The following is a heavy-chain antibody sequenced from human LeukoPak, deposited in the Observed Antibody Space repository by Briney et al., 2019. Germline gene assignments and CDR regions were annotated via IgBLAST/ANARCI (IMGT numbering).Heavy chain of an antibody. CDR2: ISSSDSTI. J-gene: IGHJ4*02. D-gene: IGHD5-24*01. CDR1: GFTFSSYE. V-gene: IGHV3-48*03. Sequence: GGSLRLSCAASGFTFSSYEMNWVRQAPGKGLEWVSYISSSDSTIYYADSVKGRFTISRDNAKNSLYLQMNSLRAGDTAVYYCARTIEMGKISYFYLRGQGTLVTVSS. CDR3: ARTIEMGKISYFYL.